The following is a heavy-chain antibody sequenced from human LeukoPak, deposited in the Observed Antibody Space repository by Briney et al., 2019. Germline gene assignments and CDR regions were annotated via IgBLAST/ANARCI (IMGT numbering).Heavy chain of an antibody. Sequence: GASVKVSCKASGYTFTDYYMHWVRQAPGQGFEWMGWINPNDGDTNYAQKFQGRVTMTRDTSISTAHMEVSRLRSDDTAVYYCAREVDGDSFWDYWGQGTLVTVSS. CDR2: INPNDGDT. CDR3: AREVDGDSFWDY. D-gene: IGHD4-17*01. V-gene: IGHV1-2*02. CDR1: GYTFTDYY. J-gene: IGHJ4*02.